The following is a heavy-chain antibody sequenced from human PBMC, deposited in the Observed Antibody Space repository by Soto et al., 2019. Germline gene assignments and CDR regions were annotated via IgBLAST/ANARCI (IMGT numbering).Heavy chain of an antibody. CDR1: GFTFTRYS. CDR2: ISSTTNYI. Sequence: VGSLRLSCAASGFTFTRYSMNWVRQAPGKGLEWVSSISSTTNYIYYGDSMKGRFTISRDNAKNSLYLEMNSLRAEDTAVYYCARESEDLTSNFDYWGQGTLVTV. CDR3: ARESEDLTSNFDY. J-gene: IGHJ4*02. V-gene: IGHV3-21*06.